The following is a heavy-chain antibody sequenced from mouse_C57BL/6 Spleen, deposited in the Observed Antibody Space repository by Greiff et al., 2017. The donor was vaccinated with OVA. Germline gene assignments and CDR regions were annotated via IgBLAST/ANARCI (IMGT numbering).Heavy chain of an antibody. J-gene: IGHJ2*01. CDR2: IDPETGGT. D-gene: IGHD1-1*01. V-gene: IGHV1-15*01. CDR1: GYTFTDYE. Sequence: VQLQQSGAELVRPGASVTLSCKASGYTFTDYEMHWVKQTPVHGLEWIGAIDPETGGTAYNQKFKGKAILTADKSSSTAYMELSSLTSEDSAVYYCTRKPHYYGSSSYFDYWGQGTTLTVSS. CDR3: TRKPHYYGSSSYFDY.